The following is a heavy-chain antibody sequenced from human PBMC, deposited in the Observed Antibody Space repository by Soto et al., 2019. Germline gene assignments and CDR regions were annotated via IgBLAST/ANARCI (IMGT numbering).Heavy chain of an antibody. CDR3: ARERGGYSGYDKNWFAP. J-gene: IGHJ5*02. V-gene: IGHV1-69*04. Sequence: ASVKVSCKASGGTFSSYTISWVRQAPGQGLEWMGRIIPILGIANYAQKFQGRVTITADKSTSTAYMELSSLRSEDTAVYYCARERGGYSGYDKNWFAPWGKETLVTVSS. CDR2: IIPILGIA. D-gene: IGHD5-12*01. CDR1: GGTFSSYT.